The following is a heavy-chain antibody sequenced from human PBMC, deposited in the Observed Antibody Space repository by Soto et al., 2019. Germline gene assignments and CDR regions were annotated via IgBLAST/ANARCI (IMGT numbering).Heavy chain of an antibody. CDR1: GASVSAAGGH. CDR3: ARARLRAVYAFDI. Sequence: QVLLQESGPGLVKPSQTLSLSCSVSGASVSAAGGHWAWLRQSPGERLDLLGSLYSGGDAYFKPTLQTRLNAWVDTSKNQFSLRLSSVTAADTAMYYCARARLRAVYAFDIWGQGTMVTVSS. D-gene: IGHD5-12*01. CDR2: LYSGGDA. V-gene: IGHV4-31*03. J-gene: IGHJ3*02.